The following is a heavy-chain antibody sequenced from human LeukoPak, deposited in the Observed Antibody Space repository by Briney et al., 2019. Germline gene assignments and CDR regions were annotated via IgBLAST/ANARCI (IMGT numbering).Heavy chain of an antibody. V-gene: IGHV4-39*07. CDR2: IYYSGST. D-gene: IGHD3-10*01. Sequence: SETLSLTCTVSGGSISSSSYYWGWIRQPPGKGLEWIGSIYYSGSTYYNPSLKSRVTISVDTSKNQFSLKLSSVTAADTAVYYCATDFPGDGSGSYYNRHWGQGTLVTVSS. CDR3: ATDFPGDGSGSYYNRH. CDR1: GGSISSSSYY. J-gene: IGHJ4*02.